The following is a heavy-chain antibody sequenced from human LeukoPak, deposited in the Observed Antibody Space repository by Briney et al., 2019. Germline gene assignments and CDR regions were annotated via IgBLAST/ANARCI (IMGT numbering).Heavy chain of an antibody. D-gene: IGHD1-26*01. CDR1: GGSFTSYY. CDR3: ARGQGGNYYLNYFDY. V-gene: IGHV4-59*01. CDR2: FYYSGST. J-gene: IGHJ4*02. Sequence: PSETLSLTCTVTGGSFTSYYWSCIRQPPGKGLEWIGHFYYSGSTSYNPSLKSRVTISVDTSRNQFSLKLTSVTAADTAVYYCARGQGGNYYLNYFDYWGQGALVTVSS.